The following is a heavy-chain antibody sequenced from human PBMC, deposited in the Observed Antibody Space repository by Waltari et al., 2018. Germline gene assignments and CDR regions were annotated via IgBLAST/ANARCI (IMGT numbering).Heavy chain of an antibody. CDR3: ARLCGYDFWSGYWRGWFDP. V-gene: IGHV5-51*01. CDR1: GYSFTSYW. Sequence: EVQLVQSGAEVKKPGESLKISCKGSGYSFTSYWIGWVRQMPGKSREWMGIIYPGDSDTRYSPSFQGQVTISADKSISTAYLQWSSLKASDTAMYYCARLCGYDFWSGYWRGWFDPWGQGTLVTVSS. J-gene: IGHJ5*02. CDR2: IYPGDSDT. D-gene: IGHD3-3*01.